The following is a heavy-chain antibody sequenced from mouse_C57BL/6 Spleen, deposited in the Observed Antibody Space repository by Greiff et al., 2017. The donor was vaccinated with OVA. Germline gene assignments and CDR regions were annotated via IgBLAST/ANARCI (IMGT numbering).Heavy chain of an antibody. V-gene: IGHV1-4*01. CDR3: ARSPTIVTDWCAY. CDR1: GYTFTSYT. D-gene: IGHD2-5*01. CDR2: INPSSGYT. J-gene: IGHJ3*01. Sequence: QVQLQQSGAELARPGASVKMSCKASGYTFTSYTMHWVKQRPGQGLEWIGYINPSSGYTKYNQKFKDKATLTADKSSSTAYMQLSSLTSEDSAVYYCARSPTIVTDWCAYWGHGTLGTVSA.